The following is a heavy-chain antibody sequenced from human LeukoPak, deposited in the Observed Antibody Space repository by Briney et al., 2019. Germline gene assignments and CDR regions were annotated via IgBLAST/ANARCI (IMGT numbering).Heavy chain of an antibody. J-gene: IGHJ6*02. CDR3: ARAGSSSGWFRYYYYYGMDV. Sequence: GASVSVSCKASGYTFTSYDINWVRQASGQGLEWLRCMNPNSGNTGYAQKFQGRVTMTRNTSISTAYMELSSLRSEDTAVYYCARAGSSSGWFRYYYYYGMDVWGQGTTVTVSS. CDR1: GYTFTSYD. CDR2: MNPNSGNT. D-gene: IGHD6-19*01. V-gene: IGHV1-8*01.